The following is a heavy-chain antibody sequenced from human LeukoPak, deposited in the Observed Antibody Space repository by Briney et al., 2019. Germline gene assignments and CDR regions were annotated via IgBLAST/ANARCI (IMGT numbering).Heavy chain of an antibody. CDR3: AREVVPANFDY. Sequence: SETLSLTCTVSGGSISSYYWSWIRQPPGKGLEWIGYIYYSGSTNYNPPLKSRVTISVDTSKNQFSLKLSSVTAADTAVYYCAREVVPANFDYWGQGTLVTVSS. CDR1: GGSISSYY. CDR2: IYYSGST. V-gene: IGHV4-59*01. J-gene: IGHJ4*02. D-gene: IGHD2-2*01.